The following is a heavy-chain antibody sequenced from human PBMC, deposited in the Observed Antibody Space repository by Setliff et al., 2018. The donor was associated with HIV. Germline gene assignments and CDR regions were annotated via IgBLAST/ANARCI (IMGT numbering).Heavy chain of an antibody. D-gene: IGHD3-10*01. V-gene: IGHV1-3*01. CDR1: GYTFTTYS. CDR2: INVGKGDT. Sequence: VKVSCKASGYTFTTYSIHWVRQAPGQSLEWMGWINVGKGDTKYSQELQGRITITRDTSANTAYMELSSLRSDDTAVYFCARGALLAVFDFDHWGHGTLVTVPQ. J-gene: IGHJ4*01. CDR3: ARGALLAVFDFDH.